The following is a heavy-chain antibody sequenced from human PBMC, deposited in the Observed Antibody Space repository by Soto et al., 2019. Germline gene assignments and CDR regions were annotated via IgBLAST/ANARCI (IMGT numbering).Heavy chain of an antibody. V-gene: IGHV4-39*01. Sequence: SETLSLTCTVSGGSISSSSYYWGWIRQPPGKGLEWIGSIYYSGSTYYNPSLKSRVTISVDTSKNQFSLKLSSVTAADTAVYYCARSVEELVILHNWFDPWGQGTLVTVSS. J-gene: IGHJ5*02. CDR1: GGSISSSSYY. CDR3: ARSVEELVILHNWFDP. D-gene: IGHD3-9*01. CDR2: IYYSGST.